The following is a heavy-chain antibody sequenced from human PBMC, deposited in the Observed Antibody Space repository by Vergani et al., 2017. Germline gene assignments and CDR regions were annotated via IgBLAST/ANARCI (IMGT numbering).Heavy chain of an antibody. V-gene: IGHV4-38-2*01. CDR1: DSSIMTKPY. Sequence: QVQLQESGPGLVKPSETLTLTCDVSDSSIMTKPYWGWFRQSPGKGLEWIGCIHHSGDTHYNSSLKSRVSISIVSSSKFSLSLTSVTAADTAIYYCARHRGSGGFFPSSYFYGMDVWRHGTTVTVSS. CDR2: IHHSGDT. J-gene: IGHJ6*02. D-gene: IGHD3-10*01. CDR3: ARHRGSGGFFPSSYFYGMDV.